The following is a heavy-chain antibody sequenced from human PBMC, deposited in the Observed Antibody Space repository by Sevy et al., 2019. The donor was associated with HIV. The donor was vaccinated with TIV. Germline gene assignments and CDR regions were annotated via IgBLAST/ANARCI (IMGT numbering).Heavy chain of an antibody. Sequence: GGSLRLSCAASGFTFDDYGMSWVRQAPGKGLEWVSGINWNGGSTGYAYSVKGRFTISRDNAKNSLYLQMNSMRAEDTALYYCARHGYGYGYHALLDYYCGMDVWGQGTTVTVSS. CDR2: INWNGGST. CDR1: GFTFDDYG. V-gene: IGHV3-20*04. D-gene: IGHD5-18*01. CDR3: ARHGYGYGYHALLDYYCGMDV. J-gene: IGHJ6*02.